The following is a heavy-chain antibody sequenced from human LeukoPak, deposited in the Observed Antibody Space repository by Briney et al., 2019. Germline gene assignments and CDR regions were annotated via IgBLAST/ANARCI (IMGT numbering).Heavy chain of an antibody. J-gene: IGHJ3*02. Sequence: GGSLRLSCIASGFNFNTYEMNWVRQAPGKGLEWVSYICGRGTTKYYADSVKGRFTISRDSAENSLYLQMNDLRAEDTAVYYCAKDGRTYDSSGYYSQDAFDIWGQGTMVTVSS. D-gene: IGHD3-22*01. V-gene: IGHV3-48*03. CDR1: GFNFNTYE. CDR2: ICGRGTTK. CDR3: AKDGRTYDSSGYYSQDAFDI.